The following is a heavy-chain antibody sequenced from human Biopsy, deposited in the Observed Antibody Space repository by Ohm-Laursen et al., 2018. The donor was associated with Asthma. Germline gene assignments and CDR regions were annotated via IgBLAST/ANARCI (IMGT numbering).Heavy chain of an antibody. D-gene: IGHD1-26*01. CDR2: ISYDGSNK. Sequence: SLRLSCAASGFTFSSYGMHWVRQAPGKGLEWVAVISYDGSNKYYADSVKGRFTISRDNSKNTLYLQMNSLRAEDTAVYYCAKRGSYFDYWGRGPLVPVSS. CDR1: GFTFSSYG. J-gene: IGHJ4*02. CDR3: AKRGSYFDY. V-gene: IGHV3-30*18.